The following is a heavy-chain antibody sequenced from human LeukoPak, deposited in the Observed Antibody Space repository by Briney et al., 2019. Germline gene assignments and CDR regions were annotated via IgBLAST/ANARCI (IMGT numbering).Heavy chain of an antibody. Sequence: GGSLRLSCAASGFTFSDYYMSWIRQAPGKGLEWVSYISSGSSFTNYADSVKDRFTISRDNTKNSLYLQMNSLRAEDTAVYYCARDLGVMVRAFDIWGQGTMVTVSS. J-gene: IGHJ3*02. D-gene: IGHD5-18*01. CDR2: ISSGSSFT. V-gene: IGHV3-11*05. CDR1: GFTFSDYY. CDR3: ARDLGVMVRAFDI.